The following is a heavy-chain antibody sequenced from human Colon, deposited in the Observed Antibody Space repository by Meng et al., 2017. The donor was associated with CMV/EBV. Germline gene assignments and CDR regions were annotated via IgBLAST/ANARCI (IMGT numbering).Heavy chain of an antibody. CDR2: IYFTGST. D-gene: IGHD3-10*01. CDR3: ARVVYYGSGSFK. CDR1: GDSISSYY. V-gene: IGHV4-59*08. Sequence: SETLSLTCTVSGDSISSYYWSWIRQPPGKGLEYIGYIYFTGSTNYNPSLKSRVTISVDTSKNQFSLKLSSVTAADTAVYYCARVVYYGSGSFKWGQGTLVTVSS. J-gene: IGHJ4*02.